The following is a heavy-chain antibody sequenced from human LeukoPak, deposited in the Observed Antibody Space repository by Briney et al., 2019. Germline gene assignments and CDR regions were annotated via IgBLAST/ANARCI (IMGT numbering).Heavy chain of an antibody. CDR2: INPNSGGT. Sequence: ASVKVSCKASGYTFTGYYMHWVRQAPGQGLEWMGWINPNSGGTNYAQKLQGRVTMTTDTSTSTAYMELRSLRSDDTAVYYCARAIPMVPGAPIPYYYYYMDVWGKGTTVTISS. V-gene: IGHV1-2*02. D-gene: IGHD3-10*01. CDR1: GYTFTGYY. J-gene: IGHJ6*03. CDR3: ARAIPMVPGAPIPYYYYYMDV.